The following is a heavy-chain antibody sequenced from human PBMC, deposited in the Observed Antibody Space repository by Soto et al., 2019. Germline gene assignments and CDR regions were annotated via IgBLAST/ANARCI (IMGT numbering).Heavy chain of an antibody. V-gene: IGHV5-10-1*01. CDR2: IDPSDSQT. J-gene: IGHJ4*02. D-gene: IGHD3-22*01. CDR1: GYNFAGYW. Sequence: PGESLKISCKGSGYNFAGYWITWVRQKPGKGREWMGRIDPSDSQTYYSPSFRGHVTISATKSITTVFLQWSSLRASDTAMYYCARQIYDSDTGPNFQYYFDSWGQGTPVTVSS. CDR3: ARQIYDSDTGPNFQYYFDS.